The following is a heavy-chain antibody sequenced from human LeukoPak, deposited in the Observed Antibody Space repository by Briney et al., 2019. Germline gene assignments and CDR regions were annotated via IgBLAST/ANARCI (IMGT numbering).Heavy chain of an antibody. CDR2: IYYIGST. Sequence: SETLSLTCTVSGGSINSNYWSWIRQPPGKGLEWIGYIYYIGSTNYNPSLKSRVTISADRSKNQFSLKLSSVTAADTAVYYCARLNSYGGNYFDYWGQGTLVTVSS. CDR1: GGSINSNY. D-gene: IGHD4-23*01. V-gene: IGHV4-59*12. J-gene: IGHJ4*02. CDR3: ARLNSYGGNYFDY.